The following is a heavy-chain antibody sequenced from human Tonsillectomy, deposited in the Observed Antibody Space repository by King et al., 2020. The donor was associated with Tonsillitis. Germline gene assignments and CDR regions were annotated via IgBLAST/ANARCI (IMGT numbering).Heavy chain of an antibody. V-gene: IGHV3-23*04. CDR1: GFAFSSSA. CDR3: AKCGCQYDFWSGDYYFDF. D-gene: IGHD3-3*01. CDR2: SSGSGGST. Sequence: VQLVESGGGLVQPGGSLRLSCTASGFAFSSSALSWVRQAPGKGLEWGSASSGSGGSTYFADSVKGRFTISRDNSKDTRYMQMNSLRAEDTAVYYFAKCGCQYDFWSGDYYFDFWGQGTLVTVAS. J-gene: IGHJ4*02.